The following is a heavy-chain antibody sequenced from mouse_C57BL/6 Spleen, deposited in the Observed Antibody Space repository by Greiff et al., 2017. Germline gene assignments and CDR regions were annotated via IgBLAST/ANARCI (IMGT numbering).Heavy chain of an antibody. Sequence: QVQLQQPGAELVKPGASVKVSCKASGYTFTSYWMHWVKQRPGQGLEWIGRIHPSDSDTNYNQKFKGKATLTVDKSSSTSYMQLSSLTSEDSAVYDCAIEGTTVVVPFDYWGQGTTLTVSS. D-gene: IGHD1-1*01. CDR1: GYTFTSYW. J-gene: IGHJ2*01. CDR3: AIEGTTVVVPFDY. V-gene: IGHV1-74*01. CDR2: IHPSDSDT.